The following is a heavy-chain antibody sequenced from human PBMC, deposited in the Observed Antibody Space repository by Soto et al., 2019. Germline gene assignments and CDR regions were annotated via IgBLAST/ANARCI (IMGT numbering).Heavy chain of an antibody. CDR3: ARGFDYYDSSGYYYVPSDY. D-gene: IGHD3-22*01. Sequence: ASVKVSCKASGGTFSSYTISWVRQAPGQGLEWMGRIIPILGIANYAQKFQGRVTITADKSTSTVYMEMSSLRSEDTAVYYCARGFDYYDSSGYYYVPSDYWGQGTLVTVSS. CDR2: IIPILGIA. V-gene: IGHV1-69*02. CDR1: GGTFSSYT. J-gene: IGHJ4*02.